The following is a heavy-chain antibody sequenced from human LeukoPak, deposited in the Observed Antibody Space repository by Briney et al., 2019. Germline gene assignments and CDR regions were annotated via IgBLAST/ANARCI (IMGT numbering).Heavy chain of an antibody. CDR1: GGSISSSNSF. J-gene: IGHJ4*02. CDR2: IFYSGST. Sequence: SETLSLTCAVSGGSISSSNSFWGWIRQPPGKGLEWLGSIFYSGSTYYNPSLKSRVTISVDTSKDQFSLKLSSVTAADTAVYYCARLLVVITGYYFDYWGQGTLVTVSS. CDR3: ARLLVVITGYYFDY. V-gene: IGHV4-39*01. D-gene: IGHD3-22*01.